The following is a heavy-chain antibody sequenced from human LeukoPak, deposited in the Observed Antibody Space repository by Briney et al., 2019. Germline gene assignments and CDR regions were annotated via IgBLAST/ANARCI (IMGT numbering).Heavy chain of an antibody. Sequence: AGGSLRLSCAASGFTFSSYAMSWVRQAPGKGLEWVSSISGSSSYIYYADSVQGRFTISRDNTKNSLYLQMNSLRAEDTAVYYCAREGRDGYKPDFWGQGTLVTVSS. CDR3: AREGRDGYKPDF. V-gene: IGHV3-21*01. D-gene: IGHD5-24*01. J-gene: IGHJ4*02. CDR1: GFTFSSYA. CDR2: ISGSSSYI.